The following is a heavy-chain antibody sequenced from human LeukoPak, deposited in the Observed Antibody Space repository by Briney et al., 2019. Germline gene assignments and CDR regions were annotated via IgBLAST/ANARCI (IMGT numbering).Heavy chain of an antibody. CDR1: GYTFTSYD. CDR2: MNPNSGNT. Sequence: ASVKVSCKASGYTFTSYDINWVRQATAQGLEWMGWMNPNSGNTGYAQKFQGRVTMTRNTSISTAYMELSSLRSEDTAVYYCARGPKPASIAARRPYYYYYMDVWGKGTTVTVSS. V-gene: IGHV1-8*01. D-gene: IGHD6-6*01. CDR3: ARGPKPASIAARRPYYYYYMDV. J-gene: IGHJ6*03.